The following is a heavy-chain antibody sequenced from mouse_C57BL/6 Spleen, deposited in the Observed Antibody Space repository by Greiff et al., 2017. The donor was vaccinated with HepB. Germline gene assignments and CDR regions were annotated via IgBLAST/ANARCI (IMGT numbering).Heavy chain of an antibody. V-gene: IGHV1-69*01. J-gene: IGHJ4*01. D-gene: IGHD2-1*01. CDR3: ARRGLYDADPSYAMDY. CDR2: IDPSDSYT. Sequence: QVQLQQPGAELVMPGASVKLSCKASGYTFTSYWMHWVKQRPGQGLEWIGEIDPSDSYTNYNQKFKGKSTLTVDKSSSTAYMQLSSLTSEDSAVYYCARRGLYDADPSYAMDYWGQGTSVTVSS. CDR1: GYTFTSYW.